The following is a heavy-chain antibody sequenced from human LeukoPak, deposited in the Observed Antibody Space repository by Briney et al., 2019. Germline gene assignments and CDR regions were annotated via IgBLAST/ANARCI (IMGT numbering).Heavy chain of an antibody. CDR2: ISVGGDIT. CDR1: GFTFIDYA. CDR3: ARATGYCSRTSCYFDS. D-gene: IGHD2-2*01. V-gene: IGHV3-64*01. J-gene: IGHJ4*02. Sequence: GGSLRLSYAASGFTFIDYAIHWVRQAPGKGLEYVSAISVGGDITYFANSVKGRFSASRDNAKNTVHLQLGSVRADDIPVYYCARATGYCSRTSCYFDSWGPGTLVTVSS.